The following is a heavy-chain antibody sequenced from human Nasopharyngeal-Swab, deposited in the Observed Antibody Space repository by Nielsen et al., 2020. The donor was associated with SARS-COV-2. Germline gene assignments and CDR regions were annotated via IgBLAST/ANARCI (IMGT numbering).Heavy chain of an antibody. Sequence: SETLSLTCTVSGGSISSSSYYWGWIRQPPGKGLEWIGSIYYSGSTYYNPSLKSRVTISVDTSKNQFSLKLSSVTAADTAVYYCARLGGYSGYDERVFDYWGQGTLVTVSS. CDR2: IYYSGST. CDR1: GGSISSSSYY. J-gene: IGHJ4*02. CDR3: ARLGGYSGYDERVFDY. V-gene: IGHV4-39*01. D-gene: IGHD5-12*01.